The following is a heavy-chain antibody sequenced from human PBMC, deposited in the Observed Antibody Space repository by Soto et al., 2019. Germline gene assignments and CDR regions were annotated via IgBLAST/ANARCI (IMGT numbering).Heavy chain of an antibody. CDR1: GGTFSSYA. J-gene: IGHJ5*02. CDR3: ARVLMVANWFDP. Sequence: QVQLVQSGAEVKKPGSSVKVSCKASGGTFSSYAISWVRQAPGQGLEWMGGIIPISGTANYAQKFQGRVTITADESTSTDYMEMSSLRSEDTAVYYCARVLMVANWFDPWGQGTLVTVSS. CDR2: IIPISGTA. D-gene: IGHD2-8*01. V-gene: IGHV1-69*01.